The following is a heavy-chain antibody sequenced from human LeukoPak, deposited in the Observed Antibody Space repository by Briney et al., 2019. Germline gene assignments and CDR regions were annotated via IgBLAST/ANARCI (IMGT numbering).Heavy chain of an antibody. CDR2: FDPEDGET. D-gene: IGHD3-10*01. Sequence: ASVKVSCKVSGYTLTELSMHWVRQAPGKGLEWMGGFDPEDGETIYAQKFQGRVTMTEDTSTDTAYMELSSLRSEDTAVYYCERDPPYGLGSRNWFDPWGQGTLVTVSS. J-gene: IGHJ5*02. CDR3: ERDPPYGLGSRNWFDP. CDR1: GYTLTELS. V-gene: IGHV1-24*01.